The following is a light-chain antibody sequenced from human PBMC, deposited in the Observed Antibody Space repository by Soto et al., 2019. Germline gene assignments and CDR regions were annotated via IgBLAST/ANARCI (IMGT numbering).Light chain of an antibody. CDR3: QQSYSALIP. CDR2: AAS. Sequence: DIRMTQSPSSLSASVGDRVTISCRASQSISNFLNWYQQKPGKAPNLLIYAASNLQSGVPSTFSASGSGTDFSLTISSLQPEDFATYYCQQSYSALIPFGQGTRLEIK. CDR1: QSISNF. J-gene: IGKJ5*01. V-gene: IGKV1-39*01.